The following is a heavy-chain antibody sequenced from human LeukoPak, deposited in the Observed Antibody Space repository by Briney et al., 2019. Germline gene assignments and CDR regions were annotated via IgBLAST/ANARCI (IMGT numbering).Heavy chain of an antibody. Sequence: PSETLSLTCTVSGYSISSGYYWGWIRQPPGKGLEWIGSIYHSGSTYYNPSFKSRVTISVDTSKNQFSLKLSSVTAADTAVYYCARDRPYSNYEAFDPWGQGTLVTVSS. CDR3: ARDRPYSNYEAFDP. D-gene: IGHD4-11*01. CDR2: IYHSGST. CDR1: GYSISSGYY. V-gene: IGHV4-38-2*02. J-gene: IGHJ5*02.